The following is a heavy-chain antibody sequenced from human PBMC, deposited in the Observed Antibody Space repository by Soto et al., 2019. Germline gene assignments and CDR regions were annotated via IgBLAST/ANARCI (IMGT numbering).Heavy chain of an antibody. D-gene: IGHD3-22*01. CDR1: GGSISSYY. CDR3: AKVPIPVVSYYDSSGWGYFDY. Sequence: PSETLSLTCTVSGGSISSYYWSWIRQPPGKGLEWIGYIYYSGSTNYNPSLKSRVTISVDTSKNQFSLKLSSVTAADTAVYYCAKVPIPVVSYYDSSGWGYFDYWGQGTLVTVSS. CDR2: IYYSGST. V-gene: IGHV4-59*01. J-gene: IGHJ4*02.